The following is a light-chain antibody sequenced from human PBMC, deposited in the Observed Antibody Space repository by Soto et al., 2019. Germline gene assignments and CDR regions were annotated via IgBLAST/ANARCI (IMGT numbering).Light chain of an antibody. Sequence: DIQMTQSPSSLSASVGDRVTITCRASQSISNYLNWYQQKPGKAPKLLNYAASSLQSGVPSRFSGSGSGTDFTLTISSLQPEDFATYYCQQSYSTPGTFGQGTKVEIK. CDR3: QQSYSTPGT. CDR2: AAS. V-gene: IGKV1-39*01. CDR1: QSISNY. J-gene: IGKJ1*01.